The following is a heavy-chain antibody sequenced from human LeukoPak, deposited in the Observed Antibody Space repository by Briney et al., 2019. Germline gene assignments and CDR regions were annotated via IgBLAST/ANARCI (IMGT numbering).Heavy chain of an antibody. D-gene: IGHD2-15*01. J-gene: IGHJ4*02. Sequence: GGSLRLSCAASGFTFRSDWMSWVRQAPGKGLEWVSVISGSGGLTYYADSVQGRFTISRDNSKSTLCLQMNSLRAEDTAVYYCAKQLGYCSDGSCYFPYWGQGTLVTVSS. CDR1: GFTFRSDW. V-gene: IGHV3-23*01. CDR3: AKQLGYCSDGSCYFPY. CDR2: ISGSGGLT.